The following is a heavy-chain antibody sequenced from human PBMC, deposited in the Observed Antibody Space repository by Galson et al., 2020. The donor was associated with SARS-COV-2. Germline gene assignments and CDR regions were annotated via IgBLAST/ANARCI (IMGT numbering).Heavy chain of an antibody. CDR2: ISWNSGNI. Sequence: GGSLRLSCAASGFSFDDYAMHWVRQAPGKGLEWVSGISWNSGNIGYADSVKGRFTISSDNAENSLYLQMNSLRAEDTALYYCARDYGSGSYQYNWFDPWGQGTLVTVSS. J-gene: IGHJ5*02. D-gene: IGHD3-10*01. CDR1: GFSFDDYA. V-gene: IGHV3-9*01. CDR3: ARDYGSGSYQYNWFDP.